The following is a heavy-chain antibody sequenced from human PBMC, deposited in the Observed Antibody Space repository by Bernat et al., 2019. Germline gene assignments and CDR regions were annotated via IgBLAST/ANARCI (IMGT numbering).Heavy chain of an antibody. J-gene: IGHJ3*02. CDR1: GFTFSSYA. V-gene: IGHV3-23*04. CDR3: AKGIAVAGTTDAFDI. Sequence: EVQLVESGGGLVQPGGSLRLSCAASGFTFSSYAMSWVRQAPVKGLEWVSAISGSGGSTYYADSVKGRFTIYRDNSKNTLYLQMNSLRAEDTAVYYCAKGIAVAGTTDAFDIWGQGTMVTVYS. CDR2: ISGSGGST. D-gene: IGHD6-19*01.